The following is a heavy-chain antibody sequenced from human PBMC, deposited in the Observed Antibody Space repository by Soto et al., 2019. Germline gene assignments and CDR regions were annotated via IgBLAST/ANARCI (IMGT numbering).Heavy chain of an antibody. J-gene: IGHJ6*02. V-gene: IGHV3-48*03. CDR3: ARDQEVHDSRGHRIRAMDV. CDR1: GFPFSRYE. CDR2: ISESGTSM. D-gene: IGHD6-19*01. Sequence: GGSLRLSCAASGFPFSRYEMNWVRQAPGKGLEWISYISESGTSMYYADAVKGRFAISRDNAQNSLYLQMNSLRIEDTAVYYCARDQEVHDSRGHRIRAMDVWGQGTTVTVSS.